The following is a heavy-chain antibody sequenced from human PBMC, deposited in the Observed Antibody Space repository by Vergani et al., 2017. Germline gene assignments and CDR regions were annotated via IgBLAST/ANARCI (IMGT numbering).Heavy chain of an antibody. CDR2: IYPGNSET. CDR3: ARVYCRGMSCAGTDYFYHIDV. J-gene: IGHJ6*03. V-gene: IGHV5-51*03. D-gene: IGHD3/OR15-3a*01. Sequence: EVQLEQSGAAVKKPGESLAISCKGSGYSFSRNWIAWVRERPGQGLEWMGMIYPGNSETRNNPSFRGQVTMSVDKSISTAYLQWSSLKASDSAMYYCARVYCRGMSCAGTDYFYHIDVWGKGTTVTVS. CDR1: GYSFSRNW.